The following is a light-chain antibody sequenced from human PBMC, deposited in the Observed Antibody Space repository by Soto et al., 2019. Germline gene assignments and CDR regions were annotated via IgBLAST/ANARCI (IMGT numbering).Light chain of an antibody. CDR3: SSYTSSITLFV. CDR2: DVS. Sequence: QSALTQPASVSGSPGQSITVSCTGTSSDVGVYDYVSWYQQHPGKAPKLIIYDVSNRPSGVSDRFSGSKSGNMASLTISGLQAEDAADYYCSSYTSSITLFVFGSGTKVTVL. V-gene: IGLV2-14*03. J-gene: IGLJ1*01. CDR1: SSDVGVYDY.